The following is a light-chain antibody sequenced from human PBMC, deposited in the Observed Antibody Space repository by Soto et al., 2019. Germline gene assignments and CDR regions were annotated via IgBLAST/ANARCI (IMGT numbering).Light chain of an antibody. Sequence: EIVLTQSPGTLSLSPGEGATLSCRASQSVISTYLAWYQQKPGQAPRLLIYDASSRATGIPARFSGSGSGTDFTLTINSLEPEDFAVYYCQQRSNWPSITFGQGTRLEIK. CDR3: QQRSNWPSIT. J-gene: IGKJ5*01. CDR1: QSVISTY. CDR2: DAS. V-gene: IGKV3D-20*02.